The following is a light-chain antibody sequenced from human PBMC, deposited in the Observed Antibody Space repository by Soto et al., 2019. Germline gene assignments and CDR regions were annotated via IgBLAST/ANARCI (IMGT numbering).Light chain of an antibody. Sequence: EIVLTQSPGTLSLSPGXRATLSCRASQSVSSSYLAWYQQQPGQAPRLLIYGASSRATGIPDRFSGSGSGTDFTLTISRLEPEDFAVYYCQQYGSSPLTFGQGTKADIK. CDR2: GAS. CDR3: QQYGSSPLT. CDR1: QSVSSSY. J-gene: IGKJ1*01. V-gene: IGKV3-20*01.